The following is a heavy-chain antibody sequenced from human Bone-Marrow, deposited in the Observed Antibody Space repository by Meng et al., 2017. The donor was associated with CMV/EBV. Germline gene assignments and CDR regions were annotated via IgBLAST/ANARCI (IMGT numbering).Heavy chain of an antibody. CDR1: GGSISSSSYY. Sequence: QLRLAGSGPGRVKPSETLPLTCTVSGGSISSSSYYWGWIRQPPGKGLEWIGSIYYSGSTYYNPSLKSRVTISVDTSKNQFSLKLSSVTAADTAVYYCARDSGSADYWGQGTLVTVSS. CDR3: ARDSGSADY. D-gene: IGHD6-25*01. V-gene: IGHV4-39*07. CDR2: IYYSGST. J-gene: IGHJ4*02.